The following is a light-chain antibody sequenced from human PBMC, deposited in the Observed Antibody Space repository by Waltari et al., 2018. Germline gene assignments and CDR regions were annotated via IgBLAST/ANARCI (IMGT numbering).Light chain of an antibody. CDR2: GAS. J-gene: IGKJ1*01. CDR3: QQYNNWWT. CDR1: QSVSSS. Sequence: EIVMKPSPDTRSVSPGERATLSCRASQSVSSSLAWYQQKPGQAPRLLVYGASTRATGIPARFSGSGSGTEFTLTISSLQSEDFAVYYCQQYNNWWTFGQGTKVEIK. V-gene: IGKV3-15*01.